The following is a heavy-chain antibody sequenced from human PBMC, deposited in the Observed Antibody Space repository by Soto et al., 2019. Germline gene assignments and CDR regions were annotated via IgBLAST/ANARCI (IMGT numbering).Heavy chain of an antibody. CDR3: SSRYDSSDY. J-gene: IGHJ4*02. D-gene: IGHD3-22*01. CDR1: GGTFSIYT. CDR2: IIPILGLA. Sequence: QVQLVQSGAEVKKPGSSVKVSCKASGGTFSIYTISWVRQAPGQGLEWMGRIIPILGLANYAQKFQGRVTITANKSTSPAYMELSSLRSEDTAVYYFSSRYDSSDYWGQGTLVTVSS. V-gene: IGHV1-69*02.